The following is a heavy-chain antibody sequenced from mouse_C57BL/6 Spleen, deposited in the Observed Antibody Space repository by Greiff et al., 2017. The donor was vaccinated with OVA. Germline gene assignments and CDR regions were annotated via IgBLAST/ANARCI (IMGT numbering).Heavy chain of an antibody. Sequence: QVQLQQSGADLARPGASVKMSCKASGYTFTSYTMHWVKQRPGQGLEWIGYINTSSGYTKYNQKFKDKATLTADKSSSTAYMQLSSLTSEDSAVYYCAILYYGRSYDYAMDYWGQGTSVTVSS. CDR3: AILYYGRSYDYAMDY. J-gene: IGHJ4*01. CDR1: GYTFTSYT. CDR2: INTSSGYT. D-gene: IGHD1-1*01. V-gene: IGHV1-4*01.